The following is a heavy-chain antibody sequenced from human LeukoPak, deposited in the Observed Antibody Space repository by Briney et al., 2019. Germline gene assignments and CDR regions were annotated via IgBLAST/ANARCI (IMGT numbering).Heavy chain of an antibody. CDR1: GGSISSSNW. CDR2: IYHSGST. Sequence: VKPSGTLSLTCAVSGGSISSSNWWSWVRQPPGKGLEWIGEIYHSGSTNYNPSLKSRVTISIDTSKNQFSLNLSSVTAADSAVYYCAGEWLSNNCFDPWGQGTLVTVSS. D-gene: IGHD3-3*01. V-gene: IGHV4-4*02. CDR3: AGEWLSNNCFDP. J-gene: IGHJ5*02.